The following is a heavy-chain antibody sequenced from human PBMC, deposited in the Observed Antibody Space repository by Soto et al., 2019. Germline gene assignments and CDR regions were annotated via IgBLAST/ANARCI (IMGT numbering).Heavy chain of an antibody. CDR2: ISHDGSYK. V-gene: IGHV3-30*18. J-gene: IGHJ3*02. CDR3: AKGLLAIVGTTLPRDAFNS. CDR1: GCSFTTYV. D-gene: IGHD1-26*01. Sequence: GWRRCACSASGCSFTTYVMHWVRQAPGKGLEWVAVISHDGSYKYYGDAVKVRFTISRDTSKNAVYLEMNSLRPEDTAVYYCAKGLLAIVGTTLPRDAFNSWGQGTMVTV.